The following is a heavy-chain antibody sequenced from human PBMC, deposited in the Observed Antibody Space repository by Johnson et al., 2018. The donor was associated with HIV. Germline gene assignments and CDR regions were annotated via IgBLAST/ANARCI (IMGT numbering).Heavy chain of an antibody. CDR3: ARVREWEGGEVGDAFDI. CDR1: GFTFSTHW. Sequence: VLLVESGGGLVQPGRSLRLSCAACGFTFSTHWMTRVRQAPGKGLEWVANIKQDGSEKYYVDSVKGRFTISRDNAKNSLYLQMNSLRAEDTAVYYCARVREWEGGEVGDAFDIWGQGTMVTVSS. J-gene: IGHJ3*02. CDR2: IKQDGSEK. D-gene: IGHD1-26*01. V-gene: IGHV3-7*05.